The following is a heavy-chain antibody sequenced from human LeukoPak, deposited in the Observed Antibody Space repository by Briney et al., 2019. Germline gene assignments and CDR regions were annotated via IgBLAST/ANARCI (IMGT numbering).Heavy chain of an antibody. D-gene: IGHD1-20*01. J-gene: IGHJ3*02. CDR3: ARDFEGGGITGTYFDAFDI. V-gene: IGHV1-2*06. CDR1: GYTFTGYY. CDR2: INPHRGGT. Sequence: ASVKVSCKASGYTFTGYYMHWVRQAPGQGVEWMGRINPHRGGTKYAQTFQGGVTMTRDTSISTAYLELSRLSSAHPPVYYCARDFEGGGITGTYFDAFDIWGQGTMVTVSS.